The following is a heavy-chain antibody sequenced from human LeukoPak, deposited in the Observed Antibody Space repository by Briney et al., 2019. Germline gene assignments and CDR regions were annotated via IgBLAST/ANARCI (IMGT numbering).Heavy chain of an antibody. Sequence: ASVKVSCKVSGYTLTELSMHWVRQAPGKGLEWMGGFDPEDGETIYAQKFQGRVTMTEDTSTDTAYMELSSLRSEDTAVYYCATAYYYYYGMDVWGQGTTVPVSS. J-gene: IGHJ6*02. CDR1: GYTLTELS. V-gene: IGHV1-24*01. CDR2: FDPEDGET. CDR3: ATAYYYYYGMDV.